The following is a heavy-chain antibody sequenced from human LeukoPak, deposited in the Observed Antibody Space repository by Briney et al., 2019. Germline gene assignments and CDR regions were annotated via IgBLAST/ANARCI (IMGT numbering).Heavy chain of an antibody. Sequence: GGSLRLSCAASGFTFSDYYMSWIRQAPGKGLEWVSYISSSGSTIYYADSVKGRFTISRDNAKNSLYLQMNSLRAEDTVVYYSARSQALQWLAYWGQGTLVTVSS. V-gene: IGHV3-11*01. D-gene: IGHD6-19*01. CDR1: GFTFSDYY. J-gene: IGHJ4*02. CDR2: ISSSGSTI. CDR3: ARSQALQWLAY.